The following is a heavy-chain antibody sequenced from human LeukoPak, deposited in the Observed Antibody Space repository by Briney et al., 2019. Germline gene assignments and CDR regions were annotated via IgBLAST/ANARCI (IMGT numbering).Heavy chain of an antibody. D-gene: IGHD3-22*01. V-gene: IGHV4-59*01. J-gene: IGHJ4*02. Sequence: SETLSLTCTVSGGSIRTYHWSWIRQPPGKGLEWIGSIYYSGSTIYNPSLKSRVTISVDTSKNQFSLKLSSVTAADTAVYYCARTYDSDGYLHFWGQGTLVTVSS. CDR2: IYYSGST. CDR1: GGSIRTYH. CDR3: ARTYDSDGYLHF.